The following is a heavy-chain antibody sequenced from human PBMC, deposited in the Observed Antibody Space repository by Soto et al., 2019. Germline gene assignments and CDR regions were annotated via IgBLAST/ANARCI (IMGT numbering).Heavy chain of an antibody. J-gene: IGHJ4*02. CDR1: GYSFTRYW. Sequence: GESLKISCRCSGYSFTRYWIGWVRQMPGKGLEWMGIIYPGDPDTRYSPSFQGQVTISADKSISTAYLQWSSLKASDTAMYYCARLYYDILTGYYFDYWGQGTLVTVSS. V-gene: IGHV5-51*01. CDR3: ARLYYDILTGYYFDY. D-gene: IGHD3-9*01. CDR2: IYPGDPDT.